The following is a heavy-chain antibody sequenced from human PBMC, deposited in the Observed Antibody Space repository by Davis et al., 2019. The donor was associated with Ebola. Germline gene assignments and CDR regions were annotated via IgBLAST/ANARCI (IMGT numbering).Heavy chain of an antibody. CDR1: GFSFSSYT. D-gene: IGHD6-19*01. V-gene: IGHV3-21*01. J-gene: IGHJ3*01. Sequence: GGSLRLSCAASGFSFSSYTMTWVRQAPGKGLEWVSSISISSAFIYYADSVKGRFTISRDNAKNSLYLQMNSLRAEDTAVYYCAGGKDSSGWYGDDAFDFWGQGTMVTVSS. CDR2: ISISSAFI. CDR3: AGGKDSSGWYGDDAFDF.